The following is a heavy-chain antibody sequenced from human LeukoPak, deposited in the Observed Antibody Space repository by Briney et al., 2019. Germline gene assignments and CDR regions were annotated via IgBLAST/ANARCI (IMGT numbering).Heavy chain of an antibody. CDR2: INHSGST. CDR3: ARRGASSRLGY. V-gene: IGHV4-34*01. CDR1: GGSFSGYY. D-gene: IGHD2-2*01. J-gene: IGHJ4*02. Sequence: PSETLSLTCAVYGGSFSGYYWSWIRQPPGKGLEWIGEINHSGSTNYNPSLKSRVTISVDTSKNQFSLKLSSVTAADTAVYYCARRGASSRLGYWGQGTLVTVSS.